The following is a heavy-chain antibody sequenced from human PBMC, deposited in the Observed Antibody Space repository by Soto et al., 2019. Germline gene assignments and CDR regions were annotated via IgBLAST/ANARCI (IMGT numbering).Heavy chain of an antibody. Sequence: GGSLRLSCAASGFTFSSYGMHWVRQAPGKGLEWVAVIWYDGSNKYYADSVKGRFTISRDNSKNTLYLQMNSLRAEDTAVYYCARDGDMITFGGVISYAFDIWGQGTMVTVSS. D-gene: IGHD3-16*01. CDR2: IWYDGSNK. V-gene: IGHV3-33*01. CDR3: ARDGDMITFGGVISYAFDI. CDR1: GFTFSSYG. J-gene: IGHJ3*02.